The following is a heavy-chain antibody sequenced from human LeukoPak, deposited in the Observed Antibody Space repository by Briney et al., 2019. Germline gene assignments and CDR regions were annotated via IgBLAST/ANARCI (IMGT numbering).Heavy chain of an antibody. Sequence: GRSLRLSCAASGFTFDDYAMHWVRHAPGKGLEWVSGISWNSGSIGYADSVKGRFTISRDNAKNSLYLQMNSLRAEDTALYYCAKARGTYSSGWSDYWGQGTLVTVSS. CDR2: ISWNSGSI. V-gene: IGHV3-9*01. D-gene: IGHD6-19*01. J-gene: IGHJ4*02. CDR1: GFTFDDYA. CDR3: AKARGTYSSGWSDY.